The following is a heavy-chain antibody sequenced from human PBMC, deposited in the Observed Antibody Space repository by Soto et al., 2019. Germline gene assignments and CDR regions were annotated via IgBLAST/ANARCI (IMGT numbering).Heavy chain of an antibody. CDR1: GFTFSSYA. D-gene: IGHD2-2*01. J-gene: IGHJ3*02. CDR2: ISGSGGST. Sequence: PGGSLRLSCAASGFTFSSYAMSWVRQAPGKGLEWVSAISGSGGSTYYADSVKGRFTISRDNSKNTLYLQMNSLRAEDTAVYYCAKDEVPAAMAQNDAFDIWGQGTMVTVSS. V-gene: IGHV3-23*01. CDR3: AKDEVPAAMAQNDAFDI.